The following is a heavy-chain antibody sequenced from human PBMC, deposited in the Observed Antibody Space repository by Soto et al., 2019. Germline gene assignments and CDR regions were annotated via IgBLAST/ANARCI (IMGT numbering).Heavy chain of an antibody. J-gene: IGHJ4*02. CDR1: GFTFSSYA. D-gene: IGHD6-19*01. CDR3: ARTYSSGFDY. Sequence: FLRLSCAASGFTFSSYAMHWVRQAPGKGLEWVAVISYDGSNKYYADSVKGRFTISRDNSKNTLYLQMNSLRAEDTAVYYCARTYSSGFDYWGQGTLVTVSS. CDR2: ISYDGSNK. V-gene: IGHV3-30-3*01.